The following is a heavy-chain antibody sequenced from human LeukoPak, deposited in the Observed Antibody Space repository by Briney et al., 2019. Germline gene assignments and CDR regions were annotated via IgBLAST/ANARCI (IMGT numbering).Heavy chain of an antibody. CDR1: GFTFSNYW. CDR2: IKHDGSEK. Sequence: PGGSLRLSCAASGFTFSNYWMSWVHQPPGKGLEWVANIKHDGSEKYCVDSVEGRFTISRDSAKNSLHLQMNSLRAEDTAVYYCARLGTAEGTLEDYWGQGTLVTVSS. J-gene: IGHJ4*02. CDR3: ARLGTAEGTLEDY. V-gene: IGHV3-7*01. D-gene: IGHD6-13*01.